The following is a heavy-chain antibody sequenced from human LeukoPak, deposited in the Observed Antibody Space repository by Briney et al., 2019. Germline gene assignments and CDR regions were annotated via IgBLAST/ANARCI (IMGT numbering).Heavy chain of an antibody. CDR2: IYNDGST. J-gene: IGHJ3*02. CDR1: GLTVSSSY. CDR3: ARNILFAFDI. V-gene: IGHV3-53*01. Sequence: GGSLRLSCAASGLTVSSSYMSWVRQAPGKGLEWVSIIYNDGSTYYADSMKGRFTISRDNSKNTLYLQVNSLRAEDTAMYYCARNILFAFDIWRQGTMVTVSS. D-gene: IGHD2/OR15-2a*01.